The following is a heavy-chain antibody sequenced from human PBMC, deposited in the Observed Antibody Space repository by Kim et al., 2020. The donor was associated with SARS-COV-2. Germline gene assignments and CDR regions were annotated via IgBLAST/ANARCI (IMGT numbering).Heavy chain of an antibody. J-gene: IGHJ5*02. V-gene: IGHV3-48*02. D-gene: IGHD6-6*01. Sequence: GGSLRLSCAASGFTITNYTMNWVRQAPGKGLEWLSYITRSSRTIYYADSVKGRFTVSRDNAKNLLYLQMNSLRDEDTAVYHCARALRPQNLLDPWGQGTLVTVSS. CDR1: GFTITNYT. CDR3: ARALRPQNLLDP. CDR2: ITRSSRTI.